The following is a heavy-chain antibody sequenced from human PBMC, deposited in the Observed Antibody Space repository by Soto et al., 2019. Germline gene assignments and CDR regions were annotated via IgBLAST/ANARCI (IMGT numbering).Heavy chain of an antibody. CDR2: ISETSIAI. V-gene: IGHV3-48*02. CDR1: GFTFKTYS. Sequence: EVQLVESGGGLVQPGGSLRLSCAASGFTFKTYSMNWVRQAPGKGLEWVSYISETSIAIYYRDSVKGRFTISRDNAKNTLYLQMNSLRDEDTAVYYCATLQLGREEVFDSWSQGTLVTVSS. CDR3: ATLQLGREEVFDS. J-gene: IGHJ4*02. D-gene: IGHD1-1*01.